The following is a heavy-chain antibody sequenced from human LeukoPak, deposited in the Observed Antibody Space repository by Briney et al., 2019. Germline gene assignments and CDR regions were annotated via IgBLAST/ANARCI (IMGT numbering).Heavy chain of an antibody. J-gene: IGHJ3*02. D-gene: IGHD2-2*01. CDR3: ARDADIVVVPAADGAFDI. V-gene: IGHV1-69*05. CDR2: IIPIFGTA. Sequence: ASVKVSCKASGGTFSSYAISWVRQAPGQGLEWMGGIIPIFGTANYAQKFQGRVTITTDESTSTAYMELSSLRSEDTAVYYCARDADIVVVPAADGAFDIWGQGTMVTVSS. CDR1: GGTFSSYA.